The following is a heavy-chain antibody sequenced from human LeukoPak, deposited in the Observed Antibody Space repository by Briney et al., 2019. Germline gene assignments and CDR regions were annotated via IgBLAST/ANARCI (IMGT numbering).Heavy chain of an antibody. CDR2: TFYRSKWFN. V-gene: IGHV6-1*01. Sequence: SQTLSLTCAISGDSVSSNSAAWSWVRQSPSRGLEWLGRTFYRSKWFNDYAVFVKSRITINPDTSKNQFSLEVKSLTPEDTAVYYCVREVVSFGAPLIDYWGQGTLVTVSS. D-gene: IGHD3-10*01. CDR3: VREVVSFGAPLIDY. CDR1: GDSVSSNSAA. J-gene: IGHJ4*02.